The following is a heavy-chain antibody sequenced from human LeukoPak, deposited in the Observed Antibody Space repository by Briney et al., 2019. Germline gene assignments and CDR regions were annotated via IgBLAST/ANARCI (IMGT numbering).Heavy chain of an antibody. CDR2: IKQDGSEK. D-gene: IGHD4-17*01. Sequence: PGGSLRLSCVASRFTFSSYWMSWVHQAPGKGLEWVANIKQDGSEKQYVDSVKGRFTISRDNAKNSLYLQMNNLRAEDTAVYYCASAATVTTWYYYYYYMDVWGKGTTVTVSS. J-gene: IGHJ6*03. CDR3: ASAATVTTWYYYYYYMDV. V-gene: IGHV3-7*01. CDR1: RFTFSSYW.